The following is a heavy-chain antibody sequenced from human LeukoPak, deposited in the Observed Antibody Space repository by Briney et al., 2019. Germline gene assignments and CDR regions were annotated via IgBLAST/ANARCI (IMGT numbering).Heavy chain of an antibody. CDR1: GYSISSGYY. CDR2: IYHSGST. V-gene: IGHV4-38-2*02. J-gene: IGHJ6*03. CDR3: ARQYISSYYYMDV. D-gene: IGHD6-6*01. Sequence: TSETLSLTCTVSGYSISSGYYWGWIRQPPGKGLEWIGSIYHSGSTYYNPSLKSRVTISVDTSKNQFSLKLSSVTAADTAFYYCARQYISSYYYMDVWGKGTTVTISS.